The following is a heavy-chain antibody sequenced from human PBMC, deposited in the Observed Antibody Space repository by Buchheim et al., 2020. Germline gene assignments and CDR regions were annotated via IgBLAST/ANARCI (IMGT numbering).Heavy chain of an antibody. J-gene: IGHJ5*02. Sequence: QVQLQESGPGLVKPLHTLSLTCTVSGGSISSGDYYWSWIRQPPGKGLEWIGYIYYSGNTYYNPSLKSRTTISMDSSQNQFSPKLSSVTTADTAVYFCAGDLPGGRYWFDPWGQGTL. CDR3: AGDLPGGRYWFDP. CDR1: GGSISSGDYY. CDR2: IYYSGNT. D-gene: IGHD3-10*01. V-gene: IGHV4-30-4*01.